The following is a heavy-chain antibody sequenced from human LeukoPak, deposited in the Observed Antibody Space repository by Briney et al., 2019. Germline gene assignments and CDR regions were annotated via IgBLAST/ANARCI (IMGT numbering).Heavy chain of an antibody. J-gene: IGHJ4*02. CDR1: GFTFSTYN. V-gene: IGHV3-21*01. Sequence: GGSLRLSCAASGFTFSTYNMNWVRQAPGKGLEWVSSITSSSSHIYDADLVKGRFTISRDNAKNSLYLQMNSLRAEDTAVYYCARDRDIGVEATRSALDSWGQGTLVIVSS. CDR3: ARDRDIGVEATRSALDS. D-gene: IGHD2-2*01. CDR2: ITSSSSHI.